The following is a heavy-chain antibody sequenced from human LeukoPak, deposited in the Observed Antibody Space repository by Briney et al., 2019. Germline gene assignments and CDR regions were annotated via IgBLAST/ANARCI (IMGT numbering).Heavy chain of an antibody. CDR2: IDGASTFI. CDR1: GFIFSSYW. CDR3: VRSDGGNPLTN. Sequence: GGSLRLSCAASGFIFSSYWMSWVRQAPGKGLEWVSNIDGASTFIYYADSVKGRFTISRDNAKNSLYLQMNSLRAEDTAVYYCVRSDGGNPLTNWGQGTLVTVSS. J-gene: IGHJ4*02. D-gene: IGHD4-23*01. V-gene: IGHV3-21*05.